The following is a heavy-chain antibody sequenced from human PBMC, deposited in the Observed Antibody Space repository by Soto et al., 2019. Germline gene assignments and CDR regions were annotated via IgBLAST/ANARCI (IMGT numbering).Heavy chain of an antibody. CDR3: AKARGYSYGSYYYGMDV. V-gene: IGHV3-23*01. Sequence: LRLSCAASGFTFSSYAMSWVRQAPGKGLEWVAAISGSGGSTYYADYVKGRFTISRDNSKNTLYLQMNSLRAEDTAVYYCAKARGYSYGSYYYGMDVWGQGTTVTVSS. CDR1: GFTFSSYA. J-gene: IGHJ6*02. CDR2: ISGSGGST. D-gene: IGHD5-18*01.